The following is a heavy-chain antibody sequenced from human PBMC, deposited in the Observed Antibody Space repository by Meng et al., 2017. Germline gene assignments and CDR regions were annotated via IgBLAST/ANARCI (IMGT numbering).Heavy chain of an antibody. CDR1: GYNFPDYY. D-gene: IGHD6-25*01. Sequence: QVQVVQSGAEVKKPGASVKVSCKPSGYNFPDYYIHWVRRAPGQGLEWMGRINPKSGDTHYAQKFQARVTMTGDTSISTAYMELSGLRSDDTAMYYCARDEDISAAGKLFGDYWGQGTLVTVPS. J-gene: IGHJ4*02. CDR3: ARDEDISAAGKLFGDY. CDR2: INPKSGDT. V-gene: IGHV1-2*06.